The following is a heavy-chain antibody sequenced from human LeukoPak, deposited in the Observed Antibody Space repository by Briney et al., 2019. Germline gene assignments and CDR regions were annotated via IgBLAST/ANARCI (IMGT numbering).Heavy chain of an antibody. D-gene: IGHD6-6*01. CDR3: ARAKYSSSGFNLDY. CDR1: GGSFSGYY. V-gene: IGHV4-34*01. J-gene: IGHJ4*02. CDR2: INHSGST. Sequence: SETLSLTCAVYGGSFSGYYWSWIRQPPGKGLEWIGEINHSGSTNYNPSLKSRVTISVDTSKNQFSLKLSSVTTADTAVYYCARAKYSSSGFNLDYWGQGTLVTVSS.